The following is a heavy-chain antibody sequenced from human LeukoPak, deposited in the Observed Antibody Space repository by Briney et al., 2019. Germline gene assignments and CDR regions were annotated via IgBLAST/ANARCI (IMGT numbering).Heavy chain of an antibody. CDR1: GGSISSYY. CDR3: ARHGDIAVAGPWDAFDI. CDR2: IYYSGST. D-gene: IGHD6-19*01. V-gene: IGHV4-59*08. Sequence: PSETLSLTCTVSGGSISSYYWSWIRQPPGKGLEWIGYIYYSGSTNYNPSLKSRVTISVDTSKNQFSLKLSSVTAADTAVYYCARHGDIAVAGPWDAFDIWGQGTMVTVSS. J-gene: IGHJ3*02.